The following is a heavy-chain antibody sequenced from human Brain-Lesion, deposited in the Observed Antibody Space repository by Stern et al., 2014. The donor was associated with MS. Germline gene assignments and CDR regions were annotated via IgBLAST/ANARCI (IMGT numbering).Heavy chain of an antibody. D-gene: IGHD3-22*01. V-gene: IGHV4-59*01. Sequence: VQLEESGPGLVKPSETLSLTCTVSGGSISSYYWSWIRQPPGKGLEWIGYIYYSGSTNYNPSLKSRVTISVDTSKNQFSLKLSSVTAADTAVYYCARGGGNYDSSGYFLSTVFDYWGQGTLVTVSS. CDR2: IYYSGST. CDR3: ARGGGNYDSSGYFLSTVFDY. J-gene: IGHJ4*02. CDR1: GGSISSYY.